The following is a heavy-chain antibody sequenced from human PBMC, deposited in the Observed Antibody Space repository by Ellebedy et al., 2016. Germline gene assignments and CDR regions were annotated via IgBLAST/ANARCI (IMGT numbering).Heavy chain of an antibody. D-gene: IGHD3-9*01. Sequence: GESLKISXAASGFTFSSYDMHWVRQAPGKGLEWVGVISYDGSNKYYADSVKGRFTISRDNSKNTLYLQMNSLRAEDTAVYYCAKDSELRYSLDYWGQGTLVTVSS. CDR1: GFTFSSYD. J-gene: IGHJ4*02. CDR3: AKDSELRYSLDY. V-gene: IGHV3-30*18. CDR2: ISYDGSNK.